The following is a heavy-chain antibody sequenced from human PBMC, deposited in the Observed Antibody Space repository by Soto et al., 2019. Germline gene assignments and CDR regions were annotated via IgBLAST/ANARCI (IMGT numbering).Heavy chain of an antibody. J-gene: IGHJ4*02. CDR2: ISGSGGST. D-gene: IGHD6-13*01. Sequence: EVQLLESGGGLVQPGGSLRLSCAASGFTFSSYAMSWVRQAPGKGLEWVSAISGSGGSTYYADSVKGRFTISRDNSKNTLDLQRNSRRAEDTAVYYWAKETSPAAGPIDYWGQGTLVTVSS. CDR3: AKETSPAAGPIDY. CDR1: GFTFSSYA. V-gene: IGHV3-23*01.